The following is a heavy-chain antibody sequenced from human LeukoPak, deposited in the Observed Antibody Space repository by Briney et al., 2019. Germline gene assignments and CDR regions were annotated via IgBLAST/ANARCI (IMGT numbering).Heavy chain of an antibody. J-gene: IGHJ4*02. CDR2: ISGSGGST. CDR3: AKDPVQLRSPLFDY. Sequence: GGSLRLSCAASGFTFSGYAMSWVRQAPGKGLEWVSAISGSGGSTYYADSVKGRFTISRDNSKNTLYLQMNSLRAEDTAVYYCAKDPVQLRSPLFDYWGQGTLVTVSS. D-gene: IGHD5-18*01. V-gene: IGHV3-23*01. CDR1: GFTFSGYA.